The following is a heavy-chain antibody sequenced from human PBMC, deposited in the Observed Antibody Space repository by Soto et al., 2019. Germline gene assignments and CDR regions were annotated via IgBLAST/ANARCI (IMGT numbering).Heavy chain of an antibody. CDR1: GYTFTCYY. J-gene: IGHJ3*02. D-gene: IGHD3-10*01. V-gene: IGHV1-2*04. Sequence: GASVKVSCKASGYTFTCYYMHWVRQSPGQGLEWMGWINPNSGGTNYAQKFQGWVTMTRDTSTSTVYMELSSLRSEDTAVYYCASNEYYGSAHAFDIWGQETMVTVSS. CDR2: INPNSGGT. CDR3: ASNEYYGSAHAFDI.